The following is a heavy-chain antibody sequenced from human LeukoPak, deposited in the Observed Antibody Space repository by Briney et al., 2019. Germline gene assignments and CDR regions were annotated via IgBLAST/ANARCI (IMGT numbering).Heavy chain of an antibody. CDR2: E. V-gene: IGHV3-30*02. J-gene: IGHJ4*02. D-gene: IGHD3-22*01. Sequence: GGSLRLSCAASGFAFSTYGMHWVRQAPGKGLEWVAFEYYADSVRGRFAISRDNSQNTLYLQMNSLRAEDTAVYYCAKTISDSRGYYDYRGQGTLVTVSS. CDR1: GFAFSTYG. CDR3: AKTISDSRGYYDY.